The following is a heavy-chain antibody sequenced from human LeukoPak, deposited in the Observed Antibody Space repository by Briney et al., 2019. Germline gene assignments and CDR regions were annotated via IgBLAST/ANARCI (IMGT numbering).Heavy chain of an antibody. CDR1: GFTFSSYA. D-gene: IGHD2-2*02. CDR2: ISYDGSNK. V-gene: IGHV3-30*01. J-gene: IGHJ5*02. Sequence: GGSLRLSCAASGFTFSSYAMHWVRQAPGKGLEWVAVISYDGSNKYYADSVKGRFTISRDNSKNTLYLQMNSLRVEDTAVYYCAILLIPAAIPVGKENWFDPWGQGTLVTVSS. CDR3: AILLIPAAIPVGKENWFDP.